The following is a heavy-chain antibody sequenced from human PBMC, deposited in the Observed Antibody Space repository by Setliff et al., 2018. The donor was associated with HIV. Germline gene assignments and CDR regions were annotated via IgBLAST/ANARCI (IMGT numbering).Heavy chain of an antibody. D-gene: IGHD2-15*01. CDR3: ARNSQKGIQPLLLAS. V-gene: IGHV4-38-2*01. Sequence: SETLSLTCAVSGYSISSGYYWGWIRQTPGKGLEWIGSIFYSGSTNYNPSLKSRVTMSVDTSKSQFSLMLDSVTAADTAVYYCARNSQKGIQPLLLASWGPGTLVTVSS. CDR2: IFYSGST. J-gene: IGHJ4*02. CDR1: GYSISSGYY.